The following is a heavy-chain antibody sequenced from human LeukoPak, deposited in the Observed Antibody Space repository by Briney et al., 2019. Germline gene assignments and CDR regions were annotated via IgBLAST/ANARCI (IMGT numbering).Heavy chain of an antibody. CDR2: ISWNSGSI. CDR1: GFTFDDYA. J-gene: IGHJ2*01. Sequence: PGRSLRLSCAASGFTFDDYAMHWVRQAPGKGLEWVSGISWNSGSIGYADSVKGRFTISRDNAKNSLYLQMNSLRAEDTALYYCAKGSHDSSGYYHWYFDLWGRGTLVTVSS. V-gene: IGHV3-9*01. CDR3: AKGSHDSSGYYHWYFDL. D-gene: IGHD3-22*01.